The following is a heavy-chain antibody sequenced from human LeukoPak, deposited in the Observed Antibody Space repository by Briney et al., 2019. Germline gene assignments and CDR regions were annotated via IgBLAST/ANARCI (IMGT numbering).Heavy chain of an antibody. J-gene: IGHJ4*02. CDR2: IYPGDSDT. Sequence: PGGSRQISGEGSGSLFTSYWRGWVRRLPGKGLGWMGIIYPGDSDTRYSPSFQGQVTISADKSISTAYLQWSSLKASDTAMYYCARSRSGSPHYYFDYWGQGTLVTVSS. CDR3: ARSRSGSPHYYFDY. V-gene: IGHV5-51*01. D-gene: IGHD1-26*01. CDR1: GSLFTSYW.